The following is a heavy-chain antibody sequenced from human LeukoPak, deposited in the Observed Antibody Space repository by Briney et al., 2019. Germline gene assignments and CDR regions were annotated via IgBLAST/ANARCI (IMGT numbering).Heavy chain of an antibody. CDR1: GFTFSSYW. D-gene: IGHD4-17*01. V-gene: IGHV3-7*01. Sequence: GGSPRLSCAASGFTFSSYWMSWVRQAPGKGLEWVANIKQDGSEKYYVDSVKGRFTISRDNAKNSLYLQMNSLRAEDTAVYYCARDGAVTTHGYYYYYMDVWGKGTTVTVSS. CDR3: ARDGAVTTHGYYYYYMDV. J-gene: IGHJ6*03. CDR2: IKQDGSEK.